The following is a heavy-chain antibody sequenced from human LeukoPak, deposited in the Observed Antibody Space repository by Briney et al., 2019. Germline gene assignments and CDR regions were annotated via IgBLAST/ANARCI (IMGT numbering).Heavy chain of an antibody. CDR2: IVGSSDRT. CDR3: AGAYSSSISYFDY. CDR1: GFILSSYA. V-gene: IGHV3-23*01. Sequence: PGGSLRLSCAASGFILSSYAMSWARQAPGKGLEWVSAIVGSSDRTYYADSVKGRFAISRDTSKNILYPQMNSLRAEDTAVYYCAGAYSSSISYFDYWGQGTLVTVSS. D-gene: IGHD6-6*01. J-gene: IGHJ4*02.